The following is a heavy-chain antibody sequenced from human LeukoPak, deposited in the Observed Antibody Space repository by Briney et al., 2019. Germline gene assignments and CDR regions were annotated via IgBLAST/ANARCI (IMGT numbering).Heavy chain of an antibody. V-gene: IGHV3-30*18. CDR1: GFTFSSYG. Sequence: PGGSLRLSCAASGFTFSSYGMHWVRQAPGKGLEWVAVISDDGSNKYFADSVKGRFTISRDNSKNTLYLQMNSLRAEDTAVYYCAKEGRYGDYVNNWGQGTLVTVSS. D-gene: IGHD4-17*01. J-gene: IGHJ4*02. CDR2: ISDDGSNK. CDR3: AKEGRYGDYVNN.